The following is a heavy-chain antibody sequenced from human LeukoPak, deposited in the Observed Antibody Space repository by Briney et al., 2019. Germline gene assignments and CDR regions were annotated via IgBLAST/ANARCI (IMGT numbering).Heavy chain of an antibody. V-gene: IGHV1-2*06. D-gene: IGHD2-2*01. CDR3: ARTYQLLRNWFDP. CDR2: INPNSGGT. Sequence: ASVKVSCKASGYTFTGHYMHWVRQAPGQGLEWMGRINPNSGGTNYAQKFQGRVTMTRDTSISTAYMELSRLRSDDTAVYYCARTYQLLRNWFDPWGQGTLVTVSS. J-gene: IGHJ5*02. CDR1: GYTFTGHY.